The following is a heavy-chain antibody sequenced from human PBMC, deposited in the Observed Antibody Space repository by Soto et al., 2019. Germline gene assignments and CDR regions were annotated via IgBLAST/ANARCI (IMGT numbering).Heavy chain of an antibody. D-gene: IGHD3-22*01. J-gene: IGHJ4*02. CDR2: SSGSGGST. CDR1: GFTFSSCA. Sequence: GGSLRLACAASGFTFSSCAMSWVRQARGKGLERVSASSGSGGSTYYADSVKGRFTISGDNCKNTLYLQMNSLRAEDTAVYYCAKATYYYDSSGYFPFDYWGQGTLVTVSS. V-gene: IGHV3-23*01. CDR3: AKATYYYDSSGYFPFDY.